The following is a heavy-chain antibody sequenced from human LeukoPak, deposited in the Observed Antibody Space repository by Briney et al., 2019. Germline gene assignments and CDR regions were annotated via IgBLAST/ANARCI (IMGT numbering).Heavy chain of an antibody. V-gene: IGHV4-30-4*01. D-gene: IGHD5-18*01. CDR2: MLYSGTT. CDR3: ARGLGYSYGIDC. Sequence: SETLSLTCTVSGGSVSSGDHYRSWIRQPPGKGLESIAYMLYSGTTYYNPSLKSRIAISIDTSKNQFSLTLTSVTAADTAVYYCARGLGYSYGIDCWGQGTLVTVSS. CDR1: GGSVSSGDHY. J-gene: IGHJ4*02.